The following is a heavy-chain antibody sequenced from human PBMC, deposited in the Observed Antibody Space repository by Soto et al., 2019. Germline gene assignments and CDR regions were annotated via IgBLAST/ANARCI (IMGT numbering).Heavy chain of an antibody. CDR3: AHSKTSGMRYYFDY. J-gene: IGHJ4*02. CDR1: GLSLSTTRVG. Sequence: QITLKESGPTLVKPTQTLTLTCTFSGLSLSTTRVGMGWIRQPPGEALEWLALLYWDDDKLYSPSLKRRLTITKDTSKNQVVLTLTNMDPVDTATYYCAHSKTSGMRYYFDYWGQGTLVTVSS. CDR2: LYWDDDK. V-gene: IGHV2-5*02.